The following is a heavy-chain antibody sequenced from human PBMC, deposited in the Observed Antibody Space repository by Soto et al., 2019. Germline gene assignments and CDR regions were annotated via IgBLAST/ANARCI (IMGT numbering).Heavy chain of an antibody. CDR2: ITATTGTV. J-gene: IGHJ4*02. CDR3: VRATGAKIYGYGY. D-gene: IGHD5-18*01. V-gene: IGHV3-48*02. Sequence: EGQLVESGGGLVQTGGSLRLSCDASGLSFSSYNMNWVRQAPGKGMEWVAYITATTGTVYYEDSLNDRFTISRDNAKNSLYLQMNTLRDEDTAVYYFVRATGAKIYGYGYWGRGPLVTVSS. CDR1: GLSFSSYN.